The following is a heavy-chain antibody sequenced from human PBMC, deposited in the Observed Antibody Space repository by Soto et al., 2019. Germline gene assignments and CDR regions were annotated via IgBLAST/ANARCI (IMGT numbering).Heavy chain of an antibody. CDR3: ARAPRYYYDSSGYYYEG. J-gene: IGHJ4*02. D-gene: IGHD3-22*01. V-gene: IGHV1-18*01. CDR2: ISAYNGNT. CDR1: GYTFTSYG. Sequence: ASVKVSCKASGYTFTSYGISWVRQAPGQGLEWMGWISAYNGNTNYAQKLQGRVTMTTDTSTSTAYMELRSLRSDDTAVYYCARAPRYYYDSSGYYYEGWGQGTLVTVSS.